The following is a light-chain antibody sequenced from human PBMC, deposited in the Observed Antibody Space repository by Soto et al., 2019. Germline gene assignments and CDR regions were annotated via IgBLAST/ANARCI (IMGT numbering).Light chain of an antibody. CDR2: RNN. Sequence: QSVLTQPPSASGTPGQTVTISCSGSSSNIGSNYVFWYQQLPGTAPKLLMFRNNKRPSGVPDRFSGSKSGTLASLAISGLRSEDEANYYCAAWDGSLSGPVFGGGTQLTVL. CDR3: AAWDGSLSGPV. CDR1: SSNIGSNY. V-gene: IGLV1-47*01. J-gene: IGLJ7*01.